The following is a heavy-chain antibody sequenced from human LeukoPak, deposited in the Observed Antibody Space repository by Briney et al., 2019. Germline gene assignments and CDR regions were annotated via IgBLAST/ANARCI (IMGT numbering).Heavy chain of an antibody. V-gene: IGHV1-18*01. J-gene: IGHJ5*02. Sequence: ASVKVSCKASGYTLTSYGISWVRQAPGQGLECMGWISAYNGNTNYAQKLQCRVTMTTDTSTSKAYMGLRSLRSDDTAVYYCARGKFRLSDSWFDPWGQGTLVTVSS. CDR1: GYTLTSYG. D-gene: IGHD3-16*01. CDR3: ARGKFRLSDSWFDP. CDR2: ISAYNGNT.